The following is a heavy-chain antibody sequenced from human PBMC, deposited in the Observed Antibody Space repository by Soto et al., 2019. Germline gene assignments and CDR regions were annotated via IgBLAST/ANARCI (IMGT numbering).Heavy chain of an antibody. V-gene: IGHV3-21*01. D-gene: IGHD2-15*01. J-gene: IGHJ1*01. CDR2: ISSSSSYI. Sequence: PGGSLRLSCAASGFTFSSYSMNWVRQAPGKGLEWVSSISSSSSYIYYADSVKGRFTISRDNAKNSLYLQMNSLRAEDTAVYYCARDDCSGGSCYFQHWGQGTLVTVSS. CDR3: ARDDCSGGSCYFQH. CDR1: GFTFSSYS.